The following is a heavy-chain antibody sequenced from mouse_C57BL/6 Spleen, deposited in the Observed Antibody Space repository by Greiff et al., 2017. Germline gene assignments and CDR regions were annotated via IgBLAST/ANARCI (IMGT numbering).Heavy chain of an antibody. CDR2: ISSGGDYI. J-gene: IGHJ3*01. V-gene: IGHV5-9-1*02. Sequence: EVKLMESGEGLVKPGGSLKLSCAASGFTFSSYAMSWVRQTPEKRLEWVAYISSGGDYIYYADTVKGRFTISRDNARNTLYLQMSSLKSEDTAMYYCTRGGYSNSFAYWGQGTLVTVSA. D-gene: IGHD2-5*01. CDR1: GFTFSSYA. CDR3: TRGGYSNSFAY.